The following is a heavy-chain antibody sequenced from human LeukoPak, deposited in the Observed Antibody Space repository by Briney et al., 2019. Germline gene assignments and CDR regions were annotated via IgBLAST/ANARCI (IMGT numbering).Heavy chain of an antibody. V-gene: IGHV4-39*01. CDR1: GGAISSTAYY. J-gene: IGHJ4*02. CDR2: IYYSGST. CDR3: ARHPPYGSRNWGAYYFDS. Sequence: SETLSLTCNASGGAISSTAYYWGWIRQPPGKGLEWIGSIYYSGSTYYNPSLKSRVTISVDTSHNQFSLKLNSVTAADTALYYCARHPPYGSRNWGAYYFDSWGQGTLVTVSS. D-gene: IGHD3-10*01.